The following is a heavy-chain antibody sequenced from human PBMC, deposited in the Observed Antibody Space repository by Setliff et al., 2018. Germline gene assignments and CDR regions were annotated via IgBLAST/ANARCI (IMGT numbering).Heavy chain of an antibody. CDR3: AREQWLDPPGYYYMDV. D-gene: IGHD6-19*01. Sequence: TSETLSLTCTVSGYSISSGYIWGWIRQPPGKGLEWVGNIGHTGSINYNPSLKSRLTISRDTSKNQFSLKLNSVTAADMAVYYCAREQWLDPPGYYYMDVWAKGTTVTVSS. CDR2: IGHTGSI. CDR1: GYSISSGYI. V-gene: IGHV4-38-2*02. J-gene: IGHJ6*03.